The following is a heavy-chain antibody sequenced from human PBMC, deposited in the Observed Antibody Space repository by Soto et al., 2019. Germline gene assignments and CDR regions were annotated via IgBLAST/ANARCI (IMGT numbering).Heavy chain of an antibody. Sequence: GGSLRLSCAASGFTFSSYDLSWVRQAPGKGLEWVSAIRASGGGTHYADSVKGRYTIFRDTSKNSLYLQMNSLRAEDTAVYYCESFARRLVNPWGQGTLVTVSS. CDR3: ESFARRLVNP. D-gene: IGHD6-6*01. V-gene: IGHV3-23*01. J-gene: IGHJ5*02. CDR2: IRASGGGT. CDR1: GFTFSSYD.